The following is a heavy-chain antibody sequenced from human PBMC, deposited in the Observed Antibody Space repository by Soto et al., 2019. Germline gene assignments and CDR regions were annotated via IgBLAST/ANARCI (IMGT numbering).Heavy chain of an antibody. V-gene: IGHV1-58*02. CDR3: AADPYVFDYGDPFGFDP. CDR1: GFTFTSSA. Sequence: SVKVSCKASGFTFTSSAMQWVRQARGQRLEWIGWIVVGSGNTNYAQKFQERVTITRDMSTSTAYMELSSLRSEDTAVYYCAADPYVFDYGDPFGFDPWGQGTLVTVSS. CDR2: IVVGSGNT. D-gene: IGHD4-17*01. J-gene: IGHJ5*02.